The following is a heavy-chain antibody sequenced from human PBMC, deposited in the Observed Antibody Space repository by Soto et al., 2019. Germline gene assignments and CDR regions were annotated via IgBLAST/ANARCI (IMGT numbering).Heavy chain of an antibody. Sequence: QVQLQESGPGLVKSSETLSLTCTVSGGSMSSYYWSWIRQPPGKGLEWIGFISYSGSTNYNPSLKSRVTISVDTSKNQFSLKLTSVTATDTAVYFCARHYCSGGGCYYFGYWGQGTLVTVSS. CDR1: GGSMSSYY. CDR2: ISYSGST. V-gene: IGHV4-59*08. D-gene: IGHD2-15*01. CDR3: ARHYCSGGGCYYFGY. J-gene: IGHJ4*02.